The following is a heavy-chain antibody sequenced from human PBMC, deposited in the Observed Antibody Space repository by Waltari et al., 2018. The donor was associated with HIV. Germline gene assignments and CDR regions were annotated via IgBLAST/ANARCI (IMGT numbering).Heavy chain of an antibody. CDR1: GFTFSSYG. CDR2: ISYDGSNK. CDR3: AKDRIAAAVDAFDI. Sequence: QVQLVESGGGVVQPGRSLRLSCAASGFTFSSYGMHWVRQAPGKGLEWVAVISYDGSNKYYADSVKGRFTISRDNSKNTLYLQMNSLRAEDTAVYYCAKDRIAAAVDAFDIWGQGTMVTVSS. D-gene: IGHD6-13*01. J-gene: IGHJ3*02. V-gene: IGHV3-30*18.